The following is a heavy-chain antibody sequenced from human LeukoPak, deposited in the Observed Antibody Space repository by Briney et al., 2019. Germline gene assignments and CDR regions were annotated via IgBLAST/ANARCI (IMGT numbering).Heavy chain of an antibody. CDR3: AKDLTRITMIVVVTPHAFDI. D-gene: IGHD3-22*01. V-gene: IGHV3-23*01. CDR2: ISGSGGTT. Sequence: GGSLRLSCAASGFTFSSYGMSWVRQAPGKGLEWVSGISGSGGTTYYADSAKGRFTISRDNSKNTLYLQMNSLRAEDTAVYYCAKDLTRITMIVVVTPHAFDIWGQGTMVTVSS. J-gene: IGHJ3*02. CDR1: GFTFSSYG.